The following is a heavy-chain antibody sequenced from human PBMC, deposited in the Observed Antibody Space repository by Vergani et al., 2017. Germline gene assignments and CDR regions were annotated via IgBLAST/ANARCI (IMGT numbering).Heavy chain of an antibody. CDR3: AAVGWGDYGGQPVGDY. CDR2: VDPEDGET. J-gene: IGHJ4*02. D-gene: IGHD4-23*01. Sequence: EVQLVQSGAEVKKPGATVKISCKVSGYTFTDYYMNWVQQAPGKGLEWMGLVDPEDGETIYAEKFQGRVTITADTSTDTAYMELSSLRSEEPAVYYCAAVGWGDYGGQPVGDYWGQGTLVTVSS. V-gene: IGHV1-69-2*01. CDR1: GYTFTDYY.